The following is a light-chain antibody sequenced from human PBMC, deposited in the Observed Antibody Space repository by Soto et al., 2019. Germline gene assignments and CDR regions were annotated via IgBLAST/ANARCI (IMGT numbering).Light chain of an antibody. CDR3: QSYDSSLSGSRV. V-gene: IGLV1-40*01. J-gene: IGLJ2*01. CDR2: GNS. Sequence: QSVLTQPPSVSGAPGQRVTISCTGSSSNIGAGYDVHWYQQLPGAAPRVLIYGNSNRPSRVPDRFSGSKSGTSASLAITGLQAEDEADYYCQSYDSSLSGSRVFGGGTKVTVL. CDR1: SSNIGAGYD.